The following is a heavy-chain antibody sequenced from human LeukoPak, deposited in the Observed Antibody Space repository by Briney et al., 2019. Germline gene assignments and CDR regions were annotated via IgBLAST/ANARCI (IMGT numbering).Heavy chain of an antibody. V-gene: IGHV1-2*02. CDR3: ARGGGHYNYPYGMP. J-gene: IGHJ4*02. CDR1: GCRFTENY. D-gene: IGHD1-1*01. CDR2: INPNSGGT. Sequence: ASVKVSCKASGCRFTENYLHWLRQAPGQGPEWMGCINPNSGGTYYAQNFQGRVTLTRDTSISTAYMELSDLTSDDTAIYYCARGGGHYNYPYGMPWGQGTLATVSS.